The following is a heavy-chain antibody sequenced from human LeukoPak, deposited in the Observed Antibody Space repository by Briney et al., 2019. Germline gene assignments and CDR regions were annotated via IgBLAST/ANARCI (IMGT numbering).Heavy chain of an antibody. CDR3: ARGIAAAGTPDAFDI. CDR2: MNPNSGNT. V-gene: IGHV1-8*03. D-gene: IGHD6-13*01. J-gene: IGHJ3*02. CDR1: GYTFTSYD. Sequence: ASVKVSCKASGYTFTSYDINWVRQATGQGLEWMGWMNPNSGNTGYAQKFQGRVTITRNTSISTAYMELSSLRSDDTAVYYCARGIAAAGTPDAFDIWGQGTMVTVSS.